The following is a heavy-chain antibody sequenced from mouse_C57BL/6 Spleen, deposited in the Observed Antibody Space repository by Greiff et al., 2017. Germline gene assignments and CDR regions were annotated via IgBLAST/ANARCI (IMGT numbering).Heavy chain of an antibody. CDR1: GYTFTDYN. V-gene: IGHV1-22*01. CDR3: ARYWDVGAWFAY. CDR2: INPNNGGT. J-gene: IGHJ3*01. Sequence: EVQVVESGPELVKPGASVKMSCKASGYTFTDYNMHWVKQSHGKSLEWIGNINPNNGGTSYNQKFKGKATLTVNKSSSTAYMELRSLTSEDSAVYYCARYWDVGAWFAYWGQGTLVTVSA. D-gene: IGHD4-1*01.